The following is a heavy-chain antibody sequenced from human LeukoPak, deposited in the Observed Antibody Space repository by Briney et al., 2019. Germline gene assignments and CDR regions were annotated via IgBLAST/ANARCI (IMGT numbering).Heavy chain of an antibody. CDR2: IYYSGST. V-gene: IGHV4-39*01. Sequence: SETLSLTCTVSGGSISSSSYYWGWIRQPPGKGLEWIGSIYYSGSTYYNPSLKSRVTISVDTSKNQFSLKLSSVTAADTAVYYCARHRGYSYGYNYMDVWGKGTTVTVSS. J-gene: IGHJ6*03. CDR1: GGSISSSSYY. CDR3: ARHRGYSYGYNYMDV. D-gene: IGHD5-18*01.